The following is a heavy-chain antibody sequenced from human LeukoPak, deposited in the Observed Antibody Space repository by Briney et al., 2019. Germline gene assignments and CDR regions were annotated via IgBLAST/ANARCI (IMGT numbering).Heavy chain of an antibody. CDR2: VSDSGANT. Sequence: PGGSLRLSCAASGFIFTTYAISWVRQAPGKGLEWLSTVSDSGANTYYADSVKGRFTISRDNSRNTVYLRMNSLSAEDTAVYYCAKSHSVEQRGYFDYWGQGTLVTVSS. V-gene: IGHV3-23*01. CDR1: GFIFTTYA. CDR3: AKSHSVEQRGYFDY. D-gene: IGHD1/OR15-1a*01. J-gene: IGHJ4*02.